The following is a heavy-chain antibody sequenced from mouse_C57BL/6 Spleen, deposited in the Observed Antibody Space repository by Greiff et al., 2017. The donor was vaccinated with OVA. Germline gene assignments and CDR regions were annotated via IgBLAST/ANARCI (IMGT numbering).Heavy chain of an antibody. Sequence: VQLQQSGPGLVKPSQSLSLTCSVTGYSITSGYYWNWIRQFPGNKLEWMGYISYDGSNNYNPSLKNRISITRDTSKNQFFLKLNSVTTEDTATYYCAMNGDPYYFDYWGQGTTLTVSS. CDR3: AMNGDPYYFDY. CDR2: ISYDGSN. J-gene: IGHJ2*01. CDR1: GYSITSGYY. V-gene: IGHV3-6*01.